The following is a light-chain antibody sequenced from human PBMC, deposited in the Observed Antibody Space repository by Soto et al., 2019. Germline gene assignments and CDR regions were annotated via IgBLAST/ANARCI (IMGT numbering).Light chain of an antibody. J-gene: IGLJ1*01. CDR2: EVT. Sequence: QSALAQPASVSGSPGQSITISCTGSSSDVGTYNLVSWYQQHAGKAPKLMIYEVTKRPSGVSNRFSGSKSGNTASLTISGLQAEDEADYYCCSYAGSGSFYVFGTGTKVT. CDR3: CSYAGSGSFYV. V-gene: IGLV2-23*02. CDR1: SSDVGTYNL.